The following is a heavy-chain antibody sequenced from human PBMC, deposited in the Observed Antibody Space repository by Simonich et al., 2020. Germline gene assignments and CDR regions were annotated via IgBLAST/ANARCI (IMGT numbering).Heavy chain of an antibody. V-gene: IGHV1-8*03. CDR3: ARGRGGMSRGYVDY. CDR2: MKPNIGNT. Sequence: QVQLVQSGAAVKKPGASVKVSCKASGYTFTSYDINWVQQATGQGLEWMVWMKPNIGNTGDEQKFQVRVTITRNTSINTAYMELSSLRSEDTAVYYCARGRGGMSRGYVDYWGQGTLVTVSS. J-gene: IGHJ4*02. D-gene: IGHD2-15*01. CDR1: GYTFTSYD.